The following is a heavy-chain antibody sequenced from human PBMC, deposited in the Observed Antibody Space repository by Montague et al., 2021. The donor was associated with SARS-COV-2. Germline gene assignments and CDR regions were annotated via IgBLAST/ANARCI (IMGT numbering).Heavy chain of an antibody. J-gene: IGHJ6*02. D-gene: IGHD3-9*01. CDR1: GGSNSRYY. V-gene: IGHV4-59*08. CDR2: VSDSWS. Sequence: SETLSLTCTVSGGSNSRYYWSWIRQPPGKGLEWIGYVSDSWSDYNPSLKSRVSISVDTSKKLLSLSLSSVTAADTAIYYCARHREDYDILTGYSTSFYYDMDVWGQGTMVTVSS. CDR3: ARHREDYDILTGYSTSFYYDMDV.